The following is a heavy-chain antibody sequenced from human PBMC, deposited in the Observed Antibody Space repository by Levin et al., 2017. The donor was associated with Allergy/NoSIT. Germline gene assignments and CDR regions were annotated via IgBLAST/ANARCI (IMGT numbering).Heavy chain of an antibody. CDR1: GFQFSLYG. CDR3: AKRGYCSGNTCQSHDAIDV. J-gene: IGHJ3*01. D-gene: IGHD2-15*01. CDR2: IVFDGNDQ. V-gene: IGHV3-30*18. Sequence: GGSLRLSCAASGFQFSLYGMHWVRQAPGKGLEWVALIVFDGNDQYYADSVKGRFTISRDNSKNTLYLQMSSLRDNDTAIDYCAKRGYCSGNTCQSHDAIDVWGQGTLVIVSS.